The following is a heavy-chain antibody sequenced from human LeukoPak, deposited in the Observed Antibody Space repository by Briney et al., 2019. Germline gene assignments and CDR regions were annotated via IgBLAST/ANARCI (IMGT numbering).Heavy chain of an antibody. Sequence: GGSLRLSCAASGFTFDDYAMHWVRQAPGKGLEWVSGISWNSGSIGYADSVKGRFTISRDNSKNTLYLQMNSLRAEDTAVYYCARDREWLGPLGYWGQGTLVTVSS. D-gene: IGHD5-12*01. CDR2: ISWNSGSI. CDR3: ARDREWLGPLGY. CDR1: GFTFDDYA. V-gene: IGHV3-9*01. J-gene: IGHJ4*02.